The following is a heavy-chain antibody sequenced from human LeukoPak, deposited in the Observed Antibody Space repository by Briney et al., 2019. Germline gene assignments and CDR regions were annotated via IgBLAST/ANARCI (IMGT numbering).Heavy chain of an antibody. CDR2: IYHSGST. CDR1: GGSISNYY. CDR3: AREEYFDL. V-gene: IGHV4-59*01. J-gene: IGHJ2*01. Sequence: SETLSLTCTVSGGSISNYYWSWIRQPPGKGLEWIGYIYHSGSTNYNPSLKSRVTISVDTSKNQFSLKLSSVTAADAAVYYCAREEYFDLWGRGTLVTVSS.